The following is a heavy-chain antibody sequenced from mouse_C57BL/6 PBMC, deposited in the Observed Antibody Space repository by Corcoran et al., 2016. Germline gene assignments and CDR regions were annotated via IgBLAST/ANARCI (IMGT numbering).Heavy chain of an antibody. D-gene: IGHD1-1*01. Sequence: QIQLVQSGPELKKPGETVKISCKASGYTFTTYGMSWVKQAPGKGLKWMGWINTYSGVPTYADDFKGRFAFSLETSASTAYLQINNLKNEDTATYFCAREGYYGSSPLWGQGTLVTVSA. CDR3: AREGYYGSSPL. V-gene: IGHV9-3*01. J-gene: IGHJ3*01. CDR2: INTYSGVP. CDR1: GYTFTTYG.